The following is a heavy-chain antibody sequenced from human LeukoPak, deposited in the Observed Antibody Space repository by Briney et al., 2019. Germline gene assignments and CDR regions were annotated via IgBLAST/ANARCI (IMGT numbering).Heavy chain of an antibody. D-gene: IGHD3-22*01. J-gene: IGHJ3*02. CDR1: GYTFTSYD. Sequence: ASVKVSCKASGYTFTSYDINWVRQATGQGLEWMGWMNPNSGNTGYAQKFQGRVTMTRNTSISTAYMELSSLRSEDTAVYCCASDSYYDSSGYYIPDAFHIWGQGTMVTVSS. CDR3: ASDSYYDSSGYYIPDAFHI. CDR2: MNPNSGNT. V-gene: IGHV1-8*01.